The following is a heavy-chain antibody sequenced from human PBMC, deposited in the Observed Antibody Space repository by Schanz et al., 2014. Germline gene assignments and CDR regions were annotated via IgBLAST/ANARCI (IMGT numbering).Heavy chain of an antibody. Sequence: VHLVESGGGVVQPGGSLRLSCAASGFIFRTYGMHWVRQAPGKGLEWVSSISNGGGYIYYADSVKGRFTISRDNAKNSVYLQMHSLRAEDTALYYCARDRDAGGYDSWGQGTLVTVSS. V-gene: IGHV3-21*01. CDR1: GFIFRTYG. CDR3: ARDRDAGGYDS. CDR2: ISNGGGYI. J-gene: IGHJ5*01. D-gene: IGHD2-8*02.